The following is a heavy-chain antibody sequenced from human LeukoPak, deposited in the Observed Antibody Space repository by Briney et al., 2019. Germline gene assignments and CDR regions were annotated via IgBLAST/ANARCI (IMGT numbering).Heavy chain of an antibody. D-gene: IGHD6-19*01. V-gene: IGHV3-74*01. CDR3: AREVGYSSGWYFDYFDY. Sequence: GGSLRLSCAASGFTFSSYWMHWVRQAPGKGLVWVSRINSDGSSTSYADSVKGRFTISRDDSKNTLYLQMNSLRAEDTAVYYCAREVGYSSGWYFDYFDYWGQGTLVTVSS. J-gene: IGHJ4*02. CDR2: INSDGSST. CDR1: GFTFSSYW.